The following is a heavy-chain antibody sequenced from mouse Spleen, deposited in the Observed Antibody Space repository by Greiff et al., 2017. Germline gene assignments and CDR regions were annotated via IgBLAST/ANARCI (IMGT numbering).Heavy chain of an antibody. CDR1: GFSFNTYA. CDR2: IRSKSNNYAT. V-gene: IGHV10-1*01. Sequence: EVQGVESGGGLVQPKGSLKLSCAASGFSFNTYAMNWVRQAPGKGLEWVARIRSKSNNYATYYADSVKDRFTISRDDSESMLYLQMNNLKTEDTAMYYCVRNWDDYFDVWGAGTTVTVSS. D-gene: IGHD4-1*01. CDR3: VRNWDDYFDV. J-gene: IGHJ1*01.